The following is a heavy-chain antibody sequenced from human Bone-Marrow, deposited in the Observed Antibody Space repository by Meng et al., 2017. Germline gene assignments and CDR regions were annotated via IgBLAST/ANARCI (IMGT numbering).Heavy chain of an antibody. CDR2: IYYSGST. V-gene: IGHV4-61*01. J-gene: IGHJ5*02. D-gene: IGHD3-3*01. Sequence: SETLSLTCTVPGGSVSSGSYYWSWIRQPPGKGLEWIGYIYYSGSTNYNPSLKSRVTISVDTSKNQFSLKLSSVTAADTAVYYCARAWYYDFWSGYNNWFDPWGQGTLVTVSS. CDR3: ARAWYYDFWSGYNNWFDP. CDR1: GGSVSSGSYY.